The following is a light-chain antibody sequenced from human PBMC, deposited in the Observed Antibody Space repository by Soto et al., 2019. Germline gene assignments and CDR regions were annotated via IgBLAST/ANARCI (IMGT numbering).Light chain of an antibody. Sequence: QAVVTQEPSLTVSPGGTVTLTCGSSTGDVTSGLYPYWFQQKPGQAPRTLIYDTTNKHSWTPARFSGSLLVGKAALTLSGAHPEEEGVYYCLLAYSSSRPVFGGGTKVTVL. CDR3: LLAYSSSRPV. CDR1: TGDVTSGLY. V-gene: IGLV7-46*01. CDR2: DTT. J-gene: IGLJ3*02.